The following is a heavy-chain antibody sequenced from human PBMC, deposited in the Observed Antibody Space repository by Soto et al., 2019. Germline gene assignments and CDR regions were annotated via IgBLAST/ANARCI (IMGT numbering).Heavy chain of an antibody. J-gene: IGHJ4*02. Sequence: GGSLRLSCAASGFTFSSYAMSWVRQAPGKGLEWVSAISGSGGSTYYADSVKGRFTISRHNSRNTLYLQMNSLRAEDTAVYYCARSSAAAGTPKFFYYWGQGTLVTVSS. CDR3: ARSSAAAGTPKFFYY. V-gene: IGHV3-23*01. CDR2: ISGSGGST. D-gene: IGHD6-13*01. CDR1: GFTFSSYA.